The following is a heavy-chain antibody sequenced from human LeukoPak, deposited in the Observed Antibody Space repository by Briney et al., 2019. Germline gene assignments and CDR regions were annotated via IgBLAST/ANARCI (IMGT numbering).Heavy chain of an antibody. CDR1: GFTFSSSG. J-gene: IGHJ4*02. Sequence: GGSLRLSCAASGFTFSSSGMSWVRQAPGKGLEWVSYISSSGSTTYFADSVKGRFTISRDNAKNSLYLQMNSLRAEDTAVYHCTRGGILGEHFDYWGQGTLVTVSS. V-gene: IGHV3-48*04. CDR2: ISSSGSTT. D-gene: IGHD2-8*02. CDR3: TRGGILGEHFDY.